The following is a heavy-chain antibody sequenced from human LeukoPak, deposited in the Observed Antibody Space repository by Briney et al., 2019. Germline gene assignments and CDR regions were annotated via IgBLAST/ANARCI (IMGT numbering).Heavy chain of an antibody. CDR1: GYSFTSYL. Sequence: GESLKISCKGSGYSFTSYLIGWVRQVPGKGLEWMGIIYPGDSDTRYSPSFQGQVTISADKSISTAYLQWSSLKASDTAMYYCARYDQSADYAVGDYWGQGTLVTVSS. D-gene: IGHD4/OR15-4a*01. CDR2: IYPGDSDT. J-gene: IGHJ4*02. CDR3: ARYDQSADYAVGDY. V-gene: IGHV5-51*01.